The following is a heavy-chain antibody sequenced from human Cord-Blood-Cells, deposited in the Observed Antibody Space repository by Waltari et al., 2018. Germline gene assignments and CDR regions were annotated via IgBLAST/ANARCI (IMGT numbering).Heavy chain of an antibody. CDR1: GGSISSSSYY. V-gene: IGHV4-39*01. Sequence: QLQLQESGPGLVKPSETLSLTCTVSGGSISSSSYYWGWIRQPPGKGLGWIGSIYYSGSTYYNPSLKSRVTISVDTSKNQFSLKLSSVTAADTAVYYCARQYSGSSHDAFDIWGQGTMVTVSS. CDR3: ARQYSGSSHDAFDI. CDR2: IYYSGST. J-gene: IGHJ3*02. D-gene: IGHD1-26*01.